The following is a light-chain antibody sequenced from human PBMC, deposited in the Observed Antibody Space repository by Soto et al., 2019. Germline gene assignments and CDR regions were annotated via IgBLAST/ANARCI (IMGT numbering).Light chain of an antibody. CDR2: GVS. CDR1: QSVSSN. J-gene: IGKJ4*01. Sequence: EIVMTQSPATLSVSPGGTATLSCRASQSVSSNLAWYQQKVGQAPRLLIYGVSSRATGIPARFSGSGSGTEFTLTISSLQSEDFAVYFCQQYNSWPLTFGGGTKVEIK. V-gene: IGKV3D-15*01. CDR3: QQYNSWPLT.